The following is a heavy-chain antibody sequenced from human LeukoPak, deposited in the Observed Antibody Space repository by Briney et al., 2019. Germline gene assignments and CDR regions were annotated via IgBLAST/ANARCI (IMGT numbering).Heavy chain of an antibody. D-gene: IGHD1-1*01. Sequence: SVKVSCKASGGTLSSYAISWVRQAPGQGLEWMGGIIPIFGTANYAQKFQGRVTITTDESTSTAYMELSSLRSEDTAVYYCASAPMVRQRTPDGSWFDPWGQGTLVTVSS. CDR2: IIPIFGTA. V-gene: IGHV1-69*05. J-gene: IGHJ5*02. CDR3: ASAPMVRQRTPDGSWFDP. CDR1: GGTLSSYA.